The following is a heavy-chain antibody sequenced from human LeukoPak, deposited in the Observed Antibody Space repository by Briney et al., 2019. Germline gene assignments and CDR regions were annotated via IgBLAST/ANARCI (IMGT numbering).Heavy chain of an antibody. CDR1: GGSFSGYY. CDR3: ARASYGDYGY. J-gene: IGHJ4*02. V-gene: IGHV4-34*01. CDR2: INHSGST. Sequence: SETLSLTCAVYGGSFSGYYWGWIRQPPGKGLEWIGEINHSGSTNYNPSLKSRVTISVDTSKNQFSLKLSSVTAADTAVYYCARASYGDYGYWGQGTLVTVSS. D-gene: IGHD4-17*01.